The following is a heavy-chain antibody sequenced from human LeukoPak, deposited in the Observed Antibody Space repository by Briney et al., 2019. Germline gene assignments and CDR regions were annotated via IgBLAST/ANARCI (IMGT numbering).Heavy chain of an antibody. J-gene: IGHJ4*02. CDR3: VKEGVEYSYSYGDY. Sequence: PGKSLRLSCAASGFNFNNYAMYWVRQAPGRGLEWVALISYDGGDKYYAESMKGRITISRDNAENTLYLQMNNLRPDDAAFYFCVKEGVEYSYSYGDYWGQGTLVTVSS. V-gene: IGHV3-30*18. CDR2: ISYDGGDK. D-gene: IGHD3-16*01. CDR1: GFNFNNYA.